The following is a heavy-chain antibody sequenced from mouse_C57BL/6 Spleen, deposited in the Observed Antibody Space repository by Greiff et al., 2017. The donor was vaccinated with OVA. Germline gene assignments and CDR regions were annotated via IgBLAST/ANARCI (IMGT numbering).Heavy chain of an antibody. CDR1: GYSITSGYY. J-gene: IGHJ2*01. CDR2: ISYDGSN. Sequence: DVHLVESGPGLVKPSQSLSLTCSVTGYSITSGYYWNCIRPFPGNKLEWMGYISYDGSNNYNPSLKNRISITRDTSKNQFFLKWNSVTTEDTATYYCAREGGNWDYFDYWGQGTTLTVSS. D-gene: IGHD4-1*01. CDR3: AREGGNWDYFDY. V-gene: IGHV3-6*01.